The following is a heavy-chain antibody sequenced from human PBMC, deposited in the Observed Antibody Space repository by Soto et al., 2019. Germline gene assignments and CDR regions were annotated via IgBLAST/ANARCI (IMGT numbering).Heavy chain of an antibody. CDR2: ISYDGSNK. CDR3: AKDRDQTFDY. V-gene: IGHV3-30*18. Sequence: GGSLRLSCAASGLTFSSYGMHWVRQAPGKGLEWVAVISYDGSNKYYADSVKGRFTISRDNSKNTLYLQMNSLRAEDTAVYYCAKDRDQTFDYWGQGTLVTVSS. CDR1: GLTFSSYG. J-gene: IGHJ4*02.